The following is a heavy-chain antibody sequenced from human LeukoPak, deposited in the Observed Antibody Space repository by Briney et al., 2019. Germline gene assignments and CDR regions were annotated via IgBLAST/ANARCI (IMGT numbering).Heavy chain of an antibody. D-gene: IGHD6-19*01. V-gene: IGHV4-34*01. CDR2: INHSGST. CDR1: GGSFSGYY. Sequence: PSETLSLTCAVYGGSFSGYYWSWIRQPPGKGLEWIGEINHSGSTNYNPSLKSRVTISVDTSKNQFSLKLSSVTAADTAVYYCAILFGYSSGWIVDYWGQGTLVTVSS. J-gene: IGHJ4*02. CDR3: AILFGYSSGWIVDY.